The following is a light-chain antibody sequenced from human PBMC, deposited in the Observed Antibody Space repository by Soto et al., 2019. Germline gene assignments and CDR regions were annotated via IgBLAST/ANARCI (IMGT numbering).Light chain of an antibody. CDR2: EVT. V-gene: IGLV2-14*01. CDR1: SSDVGGYNY. J-gene: IGLJ3*02. Sequence: QSALTQPASVSGSPGQSITISCTGTSSDVGGYNYVSWYQQHPGKAPKLMIYEVTNRPSGVSNRFSGSKSGNTASLTISGHQADDEADYYWSSYTSSSTSVFGGGTKLTVL. CDR3: SSYTSSSTSV.